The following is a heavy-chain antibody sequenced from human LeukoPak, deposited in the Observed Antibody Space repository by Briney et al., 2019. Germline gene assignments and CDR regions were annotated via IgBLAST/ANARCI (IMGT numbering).Heavy chain of an antibody. D-gene: IGHD1-1*01. V-gene: IGHV1-69*05. CDR1: GGTFSSYA. CDR3: ARHLRGTDAFDI. J-gene: IGHJ3*02. CDR2: IIPIFGTA. Sequence: ASVKVSCKASGGTFSSYAISWVRQAPGQGLEWMGGIIPIFGTANYAQKFQGRVTMTRDTSISTAYMELSRLRSDDTAVYYCARHLRGTDAFDIWGQGTMVTVSS.